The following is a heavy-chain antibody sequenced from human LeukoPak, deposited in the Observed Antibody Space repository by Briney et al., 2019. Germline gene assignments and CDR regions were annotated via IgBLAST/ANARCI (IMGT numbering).Heavy chain of an antibody. CDR1: GYTFTGYY. CDR2: INPNSGGT. CDR3: ARGGDYDILTGYYSGFDY. J-gene: IGHJ4*02. D-gene: IGHD3-9*01. Sequence: GASVKVSCKASGYTFTGYYMHWVRQAPGQGLEWMGWINPNSGGTNYAQKFQGRVTMTRDTSISTAYMELSRLRSDDTAVYYCARGGDYDILTGYYSGFDYWGQGTLVTVSS. V-gene: IGHV1-2*02.